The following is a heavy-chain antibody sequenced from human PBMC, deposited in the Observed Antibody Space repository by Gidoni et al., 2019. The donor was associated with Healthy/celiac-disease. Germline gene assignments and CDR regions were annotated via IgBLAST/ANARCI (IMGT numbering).Heavy chain of an antibody. Sequence: EVQLVESGGGLVKPGGSLSRSCAAFGFTFSSYSMNWVRQGPGKGLEWVSSISSSSRYIYYADSVKGRFTISRDNAKNSLYLQMNSLRAEDTAVYYCARDGDPLEFDYWGQGTLVTVSS. CDR1: GFTFSSYS. J-gene: IGHJ4*02. CDR3: ARDGDPLEFDY. V-gene: IGHV3-21*01. CDR2: ISSSSRYI. D-gene: IGHD4-17*01.